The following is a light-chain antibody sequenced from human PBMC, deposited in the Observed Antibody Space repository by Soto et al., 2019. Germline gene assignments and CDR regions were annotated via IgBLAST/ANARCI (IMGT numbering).Light chain of an antibody. CDR3: QTWGTGIQV. V-gene: IGLV4-69*01. CDR1: SGHSSYA. Sequence: QLVLTQSPSASASLGASVKLTCTLSSGHSSYAIAWHQQQPEKGPRYLMKLNSDGSHSTGDGIPDRFSGSSSGAERYLTISSLQSEDEADYCCQTWGTGIQVFGGGTKLTVL. J-gene: IGLJ2*01. CDR2: LNSDGSH.